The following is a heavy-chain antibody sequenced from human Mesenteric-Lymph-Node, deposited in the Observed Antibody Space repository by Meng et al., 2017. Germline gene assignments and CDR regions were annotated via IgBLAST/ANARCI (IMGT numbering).Heavy chain of an antibody. Sequence: GGSLRLSCAASGFTFSSYWMSWVRQAPGKGLEWVSSISSSSTIYYADSVKGRFTISRGNAKNSLCLQMNSLRAEDTAVYYCAKIGGSYDFWSGYSAYYCYYGMAVWGQGTTVTVSS. J-gene: IGHJ6*02. CDR2: ISSSSTI. CDR3: AKIGGSYDFWSGYSAYYCYYGMAV. CDR1: GFTFSSYW. V-gene: IGHV3-69-1*02. D-gene: IGHD3-3*01.